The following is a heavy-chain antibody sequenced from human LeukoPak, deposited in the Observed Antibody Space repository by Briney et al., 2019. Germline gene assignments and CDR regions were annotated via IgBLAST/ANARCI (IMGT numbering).Heavy chain of an antibody. CDR1: GFTFSSYG. CDR2: ISYDGSNK. V-gene: IGHV3-30*18. CDR3: AKDYYDSSGYWAFDI. Sequence: GGSLRLSCAASGFTFSSYGMHWVRQAPGKGLEWVAVISYDGSNKYYADSVKGRFTTSRDNSKNTLYLQMNSLRAEDTAVYYCAKDYYDSSGYWAFDIWGQGTMVTVSS. J-gene: IGHJ3*02. D-gene: IGHD3-22*01.